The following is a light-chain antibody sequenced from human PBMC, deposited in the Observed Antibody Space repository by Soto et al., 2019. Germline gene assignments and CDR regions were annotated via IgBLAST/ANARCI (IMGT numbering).Light chain of an antibody. CDR3: QQRTDRPPWT. CDR1: QSIGLA. Sequence: IVLTQSPATLSLSPWERATLSCRASQSIGLAIAWYQHKPGQAPRLLIFDASQRATGIPARFRGSGSGTDFTLPISSLEPEDFAVYYCQQRTDRPPWTFGQGTKVDIK. V-gene: IGKV3-11*01. CDR2: DAS. J-gene: IGKJ1*01.